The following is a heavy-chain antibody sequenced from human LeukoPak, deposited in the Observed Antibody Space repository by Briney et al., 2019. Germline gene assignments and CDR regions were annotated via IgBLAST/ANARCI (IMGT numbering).Heavy chain of an antibody. CDR2: FDPEDGET. Sequence: ASVKVSCKVSGSTLTELSMHWVRQAPGKGLEWMGGFDPEDGETFYAQDFQGRVIMTEDTSTDTAYMELSSLRSEDTAVYYCAAEHEKVDYRSTWFDPWGQGTLVTVSS. CDR3: AAEHEKVDYRSTWFDP. J-gene: IGHJ5*02. V-gene: IGHV1-24*01. D-gene: IGHD4/OR15-4a*01. CDR1: GSTLTELS.